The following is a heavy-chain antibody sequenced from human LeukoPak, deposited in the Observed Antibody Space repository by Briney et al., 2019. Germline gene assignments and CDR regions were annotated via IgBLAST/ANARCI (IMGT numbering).Heavy chain of an antibody. V-gene: IGHV4-39*01. Sequence: SETLYLTCTVSGGSISSSNFYWGWIRQPPGKGLEWIANIYYSGSTYYNPSLRSRVTISIDTSKNQFSLKLNSVTAADTAVYYCARAGDQYYFDYWGQGTLVAVSS. CDR3: ARAGDQYYFDY. CDR1: GGSISSSNFY. J-gene: IGHJ4*02. CDR2: IYYSGST. D-gene: IGHD2-21*02.